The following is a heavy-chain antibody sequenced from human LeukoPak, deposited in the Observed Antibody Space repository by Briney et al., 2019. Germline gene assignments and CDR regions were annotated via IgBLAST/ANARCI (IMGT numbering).Heavy chain of an antibody. J-gene: IGHJ3*02. CDR1: GGSISSSSYY. V-gene: IGHV4-39*07. CDR3: ATGPSIPFDI. CDR2: IYYSGST. Sequence: PSETLSLTCTVSGGSISSSSYYWGWIRQPPGKGLEWIGSIYYSGSTYYNPSLKSRVTISVDTSKNQFSLKLSSVTAADTAVYYCATGPSIPFDIWGQGTMVTVSS.